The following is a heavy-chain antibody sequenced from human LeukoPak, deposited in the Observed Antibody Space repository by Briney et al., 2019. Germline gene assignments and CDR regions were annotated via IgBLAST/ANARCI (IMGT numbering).Heavy chain of an antibody. CDR3: ARATVFGVLSYAFDV. V-gene: IGHV1-2*02. D-gene: IGHD3-3*01. CDR2: INPNSGGT. J-gene: IGHJ3*01. Sequence: GASVKVSCKASGYTFTGYYMHWVRQAPGQGLEWMGWINPNSGGTNYAQKFQGRVTMTRDTSISTAYMELSSLRSDDSAVYYCARATVFGVLSYAFDVWGQGTMVTVSS. CDR1: GYTFTGYY.